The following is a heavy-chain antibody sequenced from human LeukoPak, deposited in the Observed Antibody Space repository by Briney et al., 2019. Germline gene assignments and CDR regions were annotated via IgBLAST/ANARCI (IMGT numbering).Heavy chain of an antibody. CDR1: GFTFSDYY. V-gene: IGHV3-11*04. CDR3: VRDRLGGYSSSSGLSY. D-gene: IGHD6-6*01. Sequence: PGGSLRLSCAASGFTFSDYYMSWIRQAPGKGLEWVSYISSSGSTIYYADSVKGRFTISRDNAKDSLYLQMNSLRAEDTAVYYCVRDRLGGYSSSSGLSYWGQGTLVTVSS. J-gene: IGHJ4*02. CDR2: ISSSGSTI.